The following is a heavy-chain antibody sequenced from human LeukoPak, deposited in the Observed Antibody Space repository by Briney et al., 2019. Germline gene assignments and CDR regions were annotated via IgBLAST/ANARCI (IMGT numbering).Heavy chain of an antibody. CDR3: ARDGSTGTTDPPDY. CDR2: IIPILGIA. D-gene: IGHD1-7*01. V-gene: IGHV1-69*04. J-gene: IGHJ4*02. CDR1: GGTFSSYA. Sequence: ASVKVSCKASGGTFSSYAISWVRQAPGHGVEWMGRIIPILGIANYAQKFQGRVTITADKSTSTAYMELSSLRSEDTAVYYCARDGSTGTTDPPDYWGQGTLVTVSS.